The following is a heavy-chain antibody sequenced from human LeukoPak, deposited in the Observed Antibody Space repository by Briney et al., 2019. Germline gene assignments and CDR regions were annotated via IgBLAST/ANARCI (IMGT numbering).Heavy chain of an antibody. D-gene: IGHD2-15*01. CDR3: ARDHPLGGGSGYYYYYGMDV. J-gene: IGHJ6*02. CDR1: GFTFSSYS. CDR2: ISSSSSYI. Sequence: GGSLRLSCAASGFTFSSYSMNWVRQAPGKGLEWVSSISSSSSYIYYADSVKGRFTISRDNAKNSLYLQMNSLRAEDTAVYYCARDHPLGGGSGYYYYYGMDVSGQGTTVTVSS. V-gene: IGHV3-21*01.